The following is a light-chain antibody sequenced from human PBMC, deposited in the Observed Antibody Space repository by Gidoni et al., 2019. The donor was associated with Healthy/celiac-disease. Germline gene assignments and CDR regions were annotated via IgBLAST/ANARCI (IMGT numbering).Light chain of an antibody. J-gene: IGKJ3*01. CDR1: QGISSY. V-gene: IGKV1-9*01. CDR3: QQLNSYPF. CDR2: AAS. Sequence: DIQLTQSPSFLSASVGDRVTITCRASQGISSYLAWYQHKPGKAPKLLIYAASTLQSGVPSRFSGSGSRTEFTLTISSLQPEDFATYYCQQLNSYPFFGPGTKVDIK.